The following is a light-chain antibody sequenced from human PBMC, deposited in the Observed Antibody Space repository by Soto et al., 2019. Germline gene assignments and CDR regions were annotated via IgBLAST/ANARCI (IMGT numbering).Light chain of an antibody. Sequence: DVQMTQSPSSLSASVGDRVTITCRTSQPISDYLNWYQQRPGKAPSLLIYTASSLQTGVPSRFSGSGSGTHFTLTISSLQPEDFATYYCQQSYNTPRTVGQGTKVDIK. J-gene: IGKJ1*01. CDR1: QPISDY. V-gene: IGKV1-39*01. CDR3: QQSYNTPRT. CDR2: TAS.